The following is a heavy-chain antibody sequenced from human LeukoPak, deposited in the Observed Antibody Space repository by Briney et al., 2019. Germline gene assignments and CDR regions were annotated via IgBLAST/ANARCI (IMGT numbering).Heavy chain of an antibody. CDR2: IGTAGDT. V-gene: IGHV3-13*01. J-gene: IGHJ4*02. CDR1: GFTFSRYD. D-gene: IGHD3-10*01. Sequence: GESLKISCAASGFTFSRYDMHWVRQATGKGLECVSVIGTAGDTYYPGSVKGRLTISREDAKNSLYLQMNSLRAGDTAVYYCARVYYYTSGGRWGDYFDYWGQGTLVTVSS. CDR3: ARVYYYTSGGRWGDYFDY.